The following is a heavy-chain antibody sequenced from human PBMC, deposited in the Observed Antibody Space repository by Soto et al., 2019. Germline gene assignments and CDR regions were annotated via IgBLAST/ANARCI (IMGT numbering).Heavy chain of an antibody. CDR3: ARDSGGVLEWLLYY. Sequence: GGSLRLSCAASGFTFSSYSMNWVRQAPGKGLEWVSSISSSSSYIYYADSVKGRFTISRDNAKNSLYLQMNSLRAEDTAVYYCARDSGGVLEWLLYYWGQGTLVTVSS. D-gene: IGHD3-3*01. V-gene: IGHV3-21*01. J-gene: IGHJ4*02. CDR2: ISSSSSYI. CDR1: GFTFSSYS.